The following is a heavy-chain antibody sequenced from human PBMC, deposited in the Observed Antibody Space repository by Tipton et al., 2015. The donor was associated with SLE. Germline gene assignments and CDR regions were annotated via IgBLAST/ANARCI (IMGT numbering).Heavy chain of an antibody. D-gene: IGHD6-13*01. Sequence: GLVKPSETVSLTCTVSGVSIRSHYWGWVRQPPGKGLEWIGYTYINQRTTYNPSLKSRVTVSVDTSKNQLSLKVTSVTTADTAVYYCARFHLKSWYEFDSWGQGTSVTVSS. V-gene: IGHV4-59*11. CDR1: GVSIRSHY. CDR2: TYINQRT. J-gene: IGHJ4*02. CDR3: ARFHLKSWYEFDS.